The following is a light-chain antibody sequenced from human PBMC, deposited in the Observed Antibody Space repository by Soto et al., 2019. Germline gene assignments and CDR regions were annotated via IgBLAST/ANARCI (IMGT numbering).Light chain of an antibody. Sequence: QSALTQPASVSGSPGQSITISCTGSSSDVGAYRYVSWFQQHPGRAPKLIIYEVSNRPSGVSDRFSGSKSGNTASLTISGLNAEDEADYHCSSYTTTTAWVFGGGTQLTVL. CDR3: SSYTTTTAWV. CDR2: EVS. J-gene: IGLJ3*02. V-gene: IGLV2-14*01. CDR1: SSDVGAYRY.